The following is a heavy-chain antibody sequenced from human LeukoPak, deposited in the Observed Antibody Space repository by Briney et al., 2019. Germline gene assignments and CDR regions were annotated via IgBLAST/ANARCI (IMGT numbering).Heavy chain of an antibody. CDR2: INPNSGGT. J-gene: IGHJ4*02. Sequence: ASVKVSCKASGYSFTGYYMHWVRQAPGQGLEWMGWINPNSGGTNYVQNFHGRVTMTWDTSISTAYMELNRLTSDDTAVYYCARDRIYGDDGVCDYWGQGTLVTVSS. CDR1: GYSFTGYY. D-gene: IGHD4/OR15-4a*01. V-gene: IGHV1-2*02. CDR3: ARDRIYGDDGVCDY.